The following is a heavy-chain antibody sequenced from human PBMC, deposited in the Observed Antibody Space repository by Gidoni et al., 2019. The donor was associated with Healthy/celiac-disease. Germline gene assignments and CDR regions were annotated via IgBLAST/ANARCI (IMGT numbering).Heavy chain of an antibody. CDR1: GGSISSYY. J-gene: IGHJ3*02. Sequence: QVQLQESGPGLVKPSETLSLTCTVSGGSISSYYWSWIRQPHGKGLEWIGYIYYSGSTNYNPSLKRRVTISVDTSKNQFSLQLSSVTAADTAVYYCARSYDRDFRSFDIWGQGTMVTVSS. D-gene: IGHD3-9*01. CDR3: ARSYDRDFRSFDI. CDR2: IYYSGST. V-gene: IGHV4-59*01.